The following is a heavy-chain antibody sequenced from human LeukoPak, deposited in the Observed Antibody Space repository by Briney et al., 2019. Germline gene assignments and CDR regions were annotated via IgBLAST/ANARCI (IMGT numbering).Heavy chain of an antibody. Sequence: GGSLRLSCAASGFTFSDAWMNWVRQAPGKGLEWFGRIKSKTDGGTTDYAAPVKGRFTISRDDSKNTLYPQMNSLKTEDTAVYYCTTDPYYYDSSGYLQGFDYFDYWGQGTLVTVSS. CDR2: IKSKTDGGTT. D-gene: IGHD3-22*01. V-gene: IGHV3-15*07. CDR3: TTDPYYYDSSGYLQGFDYFDY. CDR1: GFTFSDAW. J-gene: IGHJ4*02.